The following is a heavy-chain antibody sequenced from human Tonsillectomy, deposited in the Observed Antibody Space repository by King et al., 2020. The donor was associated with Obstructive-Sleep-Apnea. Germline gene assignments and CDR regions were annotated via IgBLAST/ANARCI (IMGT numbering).Heavy chain of an antibody. CDR1: GGSINSYY. D-gene: IGHD6-19*01. CDR2: ISYSGST. V-gene: IGHV4-59*08. CDR3: ARHLYSSGYLGCFDN. Sequence: VQLQESGPGLVKPSETLSITCSVSGGSINSYYWSWIRRPPGKGLEWIGYISYSGSTNYNPSLKSRVTISVDTSKNQFSLKLSSVTAADTAVYYCARHLYSSGYLGCFDNWGQGALVTVSS. J-gene: IGHJ4*02.